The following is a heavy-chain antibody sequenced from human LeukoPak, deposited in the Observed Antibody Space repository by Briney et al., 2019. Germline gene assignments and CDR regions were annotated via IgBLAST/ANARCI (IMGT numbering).Heavy chain of an antibody. CDR3: AKDSRFYSGYDSACDY. V-gene: IGHV3-23*01. CDR1: GFTFSSYA. CDR2: ISGSGGST. Sequence: PGGSLRLSCAASGFTFSSYAMSWVRQAPGKGLEWVSAISGSGGSTYYADSVKGRFTISRDNSKNTLYLQMNSLRAEDTAVYYCAKDSRFYSGYDSACDYWGQGTLVTVSS. D-gene: IGHD5-12*01. J-gene: IGHJ4*02.